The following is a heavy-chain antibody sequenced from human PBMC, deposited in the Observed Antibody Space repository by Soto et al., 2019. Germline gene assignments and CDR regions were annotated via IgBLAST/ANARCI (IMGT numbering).Heavy chain of an antibody. CDR2: IYYSGST. CDR1: GGSISSGGYY. V-gene: IGHV4-31*03. D-gene: IGHD1-26*01. CDR3: ARLHLGSYYDY. J-gene: IGHJ4*02. Sequence: SETLSLTCTVSGGSISSGGYYWTWIRQHPGKGLEWIGYIYYSGSTYYNPSLKSRVTISVDTSKNQFSLKLSSVTAADTAVYYCARLHLGSYYDYWGQGTLVTVSS.